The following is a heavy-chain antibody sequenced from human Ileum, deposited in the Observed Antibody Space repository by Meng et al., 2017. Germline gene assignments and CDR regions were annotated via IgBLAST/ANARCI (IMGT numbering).Heavy chain of an antibody. J-gene: IGHJ4*02. CDR3: AKNGAYCLES. V-gene: IGHV4-4*02. CDR2: FHPGSGA. CDR1: GGTICCSTW. Sequence: QVHPPGAGPGLSKPSGTLSLTCAVSGGTICCSTWWSWVRQPPGKGLQWIGQFHPGSGAAYNPSLETRVTISVDTSKNQFSLELTSVTAADTAVYYCAKNGAYCLESWGQGTLVTVSS. D-gene: IGHD2-21*01.